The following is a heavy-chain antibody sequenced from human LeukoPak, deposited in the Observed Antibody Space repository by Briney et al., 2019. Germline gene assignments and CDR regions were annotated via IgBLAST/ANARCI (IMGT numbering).Heavy chain of an antibody. CDR2: ISGSGGST. D-gene: IGHD3-10*01. J-gene: IGHJ6*03. V-gene: IGHV3-23*01. Sequence: GGSLRLSCAASGFTFSSYAMSWVRQAPGKGLEWVSAISGSGGSTYYADSVKGRFTISRDNSKNTLYLQMNSLRAEDTAVYYCARVRGRDDYYYYMDVWGKGTTVTVSS. CDR3: ARVRGRDDYYYYMDV. CDR1: GFTFSSYA.